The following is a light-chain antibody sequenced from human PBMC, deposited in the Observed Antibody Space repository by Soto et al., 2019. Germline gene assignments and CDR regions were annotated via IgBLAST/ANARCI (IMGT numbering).Light chain of an antibody. CDR1: NIGDKP. CDR2: NDT. V-gene: IGLV3-21*03. J-gene: IGLJ3*02. Sequence: SYELTQSPSVSVATGKTSTITCGGNNIGDKPVHWYQQRPGQAPVLLIYNDTDRPSAIPERFSGSNAGYTATLTISRVDAGDEAYYYCQVWDSRTDHPVFGGGTKVTVL. CDR3: QVWDSRTDHPV.